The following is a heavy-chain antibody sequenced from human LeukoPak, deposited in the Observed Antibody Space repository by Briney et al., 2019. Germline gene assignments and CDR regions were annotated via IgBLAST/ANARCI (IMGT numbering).Heavy chain of an antibody. Sequence: GGSLRLSCAASGFTFSSCAMSWVRQAPGKGLEWVSSISGSGGSTYYADSVKGLFTISRDNSKNTLYLQMNSLRAEDTAVYYCARFFAYYYDGSGYYDYFDYWGQGTLVTVSS. CDR1: GFTFSSCA. CDR3: ARFFAYYYDGSGYYDYFDY. CDR2: ISGSGGST. J-gene: IGHJ4*02. V-gene: IGHV3-23*01. D-gene: IGHD3-22*01.